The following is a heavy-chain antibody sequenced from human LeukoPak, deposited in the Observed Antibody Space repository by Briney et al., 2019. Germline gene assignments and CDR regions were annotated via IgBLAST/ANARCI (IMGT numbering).Heavy chain of an antibody. CDR3: AKSHLPNSYSGTYYCDY. CDR2: IRYDESKT. J-gene: IGHJ4*02. V-gene: IGHV3-30*02. CDR1: GFTFSSYG. D-gene: IGHD1-26*01. Sequence: GGSLRLSCAASGFTFSSYGMHWVRQAPAKGLEWVAFIRYDESKTFYGDSVKGRFTVSRDNSKNTLYLQMNSLRAEDTAVYYCAKSHLPNSYSGTYYCDYWGQGTQVTGSS.